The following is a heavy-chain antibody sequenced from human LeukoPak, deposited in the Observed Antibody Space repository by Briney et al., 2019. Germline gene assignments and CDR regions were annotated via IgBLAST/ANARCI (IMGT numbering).Heavy chain of an antibody. CDR3: ARGGSPDV. CDR1: GGSISSYY. V-gene: IGHV4-4*07. J-gene: IGHJ6*04. D-gene: IGHD3-16*01. Sequence: SETLSLTCTVSGGSISSYYWSWVRQPAGKGLEWIGRMHTSGITSYNPSLKSRVTMSVDSSRNQFSLKLRSVTAADTALYYCARGGSPDVWGKGTTVTVFS. CDR2: MHTSGIT.